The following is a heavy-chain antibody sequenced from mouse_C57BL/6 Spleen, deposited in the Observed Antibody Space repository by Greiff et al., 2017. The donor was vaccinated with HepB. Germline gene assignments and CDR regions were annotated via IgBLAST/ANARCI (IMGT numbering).Heavy chain of an antibody. CDR2: IDPEDGDT. Sequence: VQLQQSGAELVRPGASVKLSCTASGFNIKDYYMHWVKQRPEQGLEWIGRIDPEDGDTEYAPKFQGKATMTADTSSNTAYLQLSSLTSEDTAVYYCTHTTVVADYFDYWGQGTTLTVSS. V-gene: IGHV14-1*01. J-gene: IGHJ2*01. D-gene: IGHD1-1*01. CDR1: GFNIKDYY. CDR3: THTTVVADYFDY.